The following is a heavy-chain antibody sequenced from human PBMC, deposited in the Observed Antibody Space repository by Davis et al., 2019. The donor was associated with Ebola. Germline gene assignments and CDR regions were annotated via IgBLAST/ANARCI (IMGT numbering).Heavy chain of an antibody. CDR2: INHSGST. J-gene: IGHJ6*02. V-gene: IGHV4-34*01. D-gene: IGHD3-10*01. CDR3: ARHGQIWFGELLYYYYGMDV. CDR1: GGSFSGYY. Sequence: SETLSLTCAVYGGSFSGYYWSWIRQPPGKGLEWIGEINHSGSTNYNPSLKSRVTISVDTSKNQFSLKLSSVTAADTAVYYCARHGQIWFGELLYYYYGMDVWGQGTTVTVSS.